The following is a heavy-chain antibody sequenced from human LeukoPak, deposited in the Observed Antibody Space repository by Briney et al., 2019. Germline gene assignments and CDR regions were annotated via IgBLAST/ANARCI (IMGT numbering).Heavy chain of an antibody. V-gene: IGHV1-69*05. Sequence: SVKVSCKASGGTFSSYAISWVRQAPGQGLEWMGRIIPIFGTANYAQKFQGRVTITTDESTSTAYMELSGLRSEDTAVYYCAREAMVVTGGHAFDIWGQGTMVTVSS. CDR3: AREAMVVTGGHAFDI. J-gene: IGHJ3*02. CDR2: IIPIFGTA. D-gene: IGHD4-23*01. CDR1: GGTFSSYA.